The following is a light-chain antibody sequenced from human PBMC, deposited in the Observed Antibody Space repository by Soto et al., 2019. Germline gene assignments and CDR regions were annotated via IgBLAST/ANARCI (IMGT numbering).Light chain of an antibody. CDR1: QSISSW. CDR2: KAS. Sequence: DIQMTQSPSTLSASVGDRVTITCRASQSISSWLAWYQQKPGTAPKLLIYKASTLQSGVPSRFSGSGSGTEFTLTISSLQPDDSATYYCQQYNDNWTFGQVTKGEIK. J-gene: IGKJ1*01. V-gene: IGKV1-5*03. CDR3: QQYNDNWT.